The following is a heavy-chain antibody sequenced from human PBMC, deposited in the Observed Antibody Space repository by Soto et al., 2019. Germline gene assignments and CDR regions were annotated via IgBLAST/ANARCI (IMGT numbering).Heavy chain of an antibody. CDR3: ARWVEVSLDYFDS. V-gene: IGHV4-31*03. D-gene: IGHD2-15*01. J-gene: IGHJ4*02. Sequence: PSETLSLTCTVSGAYMRSDYYYWSWVRQNPGKDLEWIGHMHHSGRTHYNPSLKSRVAISVDTSKNQFSLYLNSVTAADTAVYYCARWVEVSLDYFDSWGQGTPVTVSS. CDR1: GAYMRSDYYY. CDR2: MHHSGRT.